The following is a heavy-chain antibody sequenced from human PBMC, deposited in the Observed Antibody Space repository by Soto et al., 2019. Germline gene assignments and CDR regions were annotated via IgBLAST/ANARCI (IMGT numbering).Heavy chain of an antibody. Sequence: QVQLVESGGGVVQPGRSLRLSCAASGFTFSSYGMHWVRQAPGKGLEWVAVISYDGSNKYYADSVKGRFTISRDNSKNALYLQMNSLRAEDTAVYYCAGGSYYYYGMDVWGQGTTVTVSS. V-gene: IGHV3-30*03. CDR3: AGGSYYYYGMDV. CDR2: ISYDGSNK. CDR1: GFTFSSYG. J-gene: IGHJ6*02.